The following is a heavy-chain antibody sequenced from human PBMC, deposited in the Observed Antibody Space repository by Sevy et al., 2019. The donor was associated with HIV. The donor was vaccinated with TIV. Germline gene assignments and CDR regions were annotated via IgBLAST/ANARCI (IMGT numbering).Heavy chain of an antibody. J-gene: IGHJ4*02. D-gene: IGHD3-16*01. Sequence: GGSLRLSCSGFGFAFQTFGMHWVRQAPGKGPEWLAVISYDGTNQNYADSVKGRFTVSRDNSKNMLFLQMNSLRANDTAVYFCTKESLRGXYIXXXXXHWGQGXLVTVSS. CDR1: GFAFQTFG. CDR2: ISYDGTNQ. V-gene: IGHV3-30*18. CDR3: TKESLRGXYIXXXXXH.